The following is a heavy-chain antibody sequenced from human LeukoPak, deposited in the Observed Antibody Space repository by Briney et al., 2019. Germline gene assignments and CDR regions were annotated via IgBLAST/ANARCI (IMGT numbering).Heavy chain of an antibody. D-gene: IGHD3-22*01. Sequence: GGSLRLSCAASGFTFSSYAMHWVRQAPGKGLEWVAVISYDGSNKYYADSVKGRFTISRDNSKNTLYLQMNSLRAEDTAVYYCAKIPAGDSSGYYYPLGYYYMDVWGKGTTVTVSS. CDR2: ISYDGSNK. V-gene: IGHV3-30-3*02. CDR1: GFTFSSYA. CDR3: AKIPAGDSSGYYYPLGYYYMDV. J-gene: IGHJ6*03.